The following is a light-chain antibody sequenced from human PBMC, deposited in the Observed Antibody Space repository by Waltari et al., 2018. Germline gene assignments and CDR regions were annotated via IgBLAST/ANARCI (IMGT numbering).Light chain of an antibody. Sequence: IVLTQSPDTLSLSPGERATLSCRASRSVRASYLAWYQQKPGQAPRLLMSGTSVRATGIPDRFSGSGSGTDFTLSISSLQPDDFATYYCQQYVSYSTFGQGTKLEMK. CDR1: RSVRASY. CDR2: GTS. J-gene: IGKJ2*01. V-gene: IGKV3-20*01. CDR3: QQYVSYST.